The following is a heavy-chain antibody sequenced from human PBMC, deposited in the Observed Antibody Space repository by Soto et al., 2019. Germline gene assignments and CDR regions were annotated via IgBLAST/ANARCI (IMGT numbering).Heavy chain of an antibody. CDR2: ISYDGSNK. D-gene: IGHD1-26*01. J-gene: IGHJ6*02. CDR3: AKDRPSGSLPYYYGMDV. Sequence: QVQLVESGGGVVQPGRSLRLSCAASGFTFSSYGMHWVRQVPGKGLEWVAVISYDGSNKYYADSVKGRFTISRDNSKNPLSLQMNSLRAEDTAVYYCAKDRPSGSLPYYYGMDVWGQGTTVTVSS. V-gene: IGHV3-30*18. CDR1: GFTFSSYG.